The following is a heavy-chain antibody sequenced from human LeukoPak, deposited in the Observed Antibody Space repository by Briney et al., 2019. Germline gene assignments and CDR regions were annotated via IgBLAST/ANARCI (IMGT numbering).Heavy chain of an antibody. V-gene: IGHV1-2*02. CDR1: GYTFTDYY. CDR2: ISPSSGGT. CDR3: ARDVLTTFGYFSAADDF. J-gene: IGHJ4*02. D-gene: IGHD3-10*02. Sequence: GASVKVSCKASGYTFTDYYMHWVRQAPGQGLEWTGCISPSSGGTNYAQKFQGRVTMTRDTSTGTAYMELSRLRSDDTAMYYCARDVLTTFGYFSAADDFWGQGTLVTVSS.